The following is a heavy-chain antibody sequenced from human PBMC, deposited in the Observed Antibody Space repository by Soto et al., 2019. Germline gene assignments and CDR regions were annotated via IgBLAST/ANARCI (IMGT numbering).Heavy chain of an antibody. J-gene: IGHJ4*01. V-gene: IGHV1-46*01. CDR2: IHPTGGRT. Sequence: VASVKVSCKGSGYTFISYYLHWVRQDPGQGLVWIGIIHPTGGRTTYAKKFHGRVTMTRGTSTSTDDIDPSNLRSEDTAVYYGARGCVSYSSAFCAYWG. CDR3: ARGCVSYSSAFCAY. CDR1: GYTFISYY. D-gene: IGHD3-22*01.